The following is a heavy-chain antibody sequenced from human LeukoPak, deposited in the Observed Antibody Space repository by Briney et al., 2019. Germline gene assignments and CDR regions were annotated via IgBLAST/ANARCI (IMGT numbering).Heavy chain of an antibody. J-gene: IGHJ4*02. V-gene: IGHV3-48*03. Sequence: PGGSLSLSCAAFEFTFGSYEMNWVGQAQGKGLEWVSYISSSGSTIYYADSVKGRFTISRDNAKNSLYLQMNSLRAEDTAVYYCARETTMVRGVIDYWGQGTLVTVSS. CDR1: EFTFGSYE. CDR3: ARETTMVRGVIDY. CDR2: ISSSGSTI. D-gene: IGHD3-10*01.